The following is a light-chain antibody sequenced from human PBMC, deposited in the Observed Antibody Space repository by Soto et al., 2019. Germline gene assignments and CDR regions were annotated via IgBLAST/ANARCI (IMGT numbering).Light chain of an antibody. CDR1: SSDVGGYNY. CDR3: SSYTSSSTLLYV. CDR2: DVS. V-gene: IGLV2-14*01. Sequence: QSVLTQRASVSGSPGQSITISCTGTSSDVGGYNYVSWYQQHPGKAPKLMIYDVSNRPSGVSNRFSGSKSGNTASLTISGLQAEDEADYYCSSYTSSSTLLYVFGTGTKV. J-gene: IGLJ1*01.